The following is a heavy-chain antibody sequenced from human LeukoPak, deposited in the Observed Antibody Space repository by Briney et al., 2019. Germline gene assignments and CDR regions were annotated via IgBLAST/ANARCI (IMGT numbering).Heavy chain of an antibody. CDR1: GFTFSSYW. CDR3: AKGRTDDAFDI. Sequence: GGSLRLSCAASGFTFSSYWMSWVRQAPGKGLEWVANIKQDGSEKYYVDSVKGRFTISRDNSKNTLYLQMNSLRAEDTAVYYCAKGRTDDAFDIWGQGTMVTVSS. D-gene: IGHD2-2*01. CDR2: IKQDGSEK. V-gene: IGHV3-7*01. J-gene: IGHJ3*02.